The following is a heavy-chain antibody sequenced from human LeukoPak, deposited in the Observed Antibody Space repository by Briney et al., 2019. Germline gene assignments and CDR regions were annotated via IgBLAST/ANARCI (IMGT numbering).Heavy chain of an antibody. J-gene: IGHJ4*02. D-gene: IGHD6-13*01. CDR2: INHSGST. CDR1: GGSFSGYY. V-gene: IGHV4-34*01. CDR3: ARGRDSSILNDY. Sequence: SETLSLTCAVYGGSFSGYYWSWIRQPPGKGLEWIGEINHSGSTNYNPSLKSRVTISVDTSKNQFSLKLSSVTAADTAVYYCARGRDSSILNDYWGQGTLVTVSS.